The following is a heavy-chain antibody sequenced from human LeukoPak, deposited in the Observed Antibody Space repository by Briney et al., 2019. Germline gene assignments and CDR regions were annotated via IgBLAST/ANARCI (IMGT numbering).Heavy chain of an antibody. CDR3: AKNGDRGAYCSGGTCYPYYYYYMDV. CDR1: GLTFSNYG. V-gene: IGHV3-23*01. Sequence: GGSLRLSCAASGLTFSNYGISWVRQAPGKGLEWVSAISASGGTTYYADSVKGHFTISRDNSKNTLYLQMNSLSAEDTAVYYCAKNGDRGAYCSGGTCYPYYYYYMDVWGKGTTVTISS. D-gene: IGHD2-15*01. CDR2: ISASGGTT. J-gene: IGHJ6*03.